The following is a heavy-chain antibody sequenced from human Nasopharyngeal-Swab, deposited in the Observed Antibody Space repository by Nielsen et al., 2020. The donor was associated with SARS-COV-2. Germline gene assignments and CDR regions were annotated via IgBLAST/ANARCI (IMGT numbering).Heavy chain of an antibody. CDR1: GGSFSGYY. J-gene: IGHJ4*02. V-gene: IGHV4-34*01. CDR2: INHSGST. Sequence: SETLSLTCAVYGGSFSGYYWSWLRQPPGKGLEWIGEINHSGSTNYNPSLKSRVTISVDTSKNQFSLKLSSVTAADTAVYYCAHYSSGSLSSPRGRGYFDYWGQGTLVTVSS. D-gene: IGHD1-26*01. CDR3: AHYSSGSLSSPRGRGYFDY.